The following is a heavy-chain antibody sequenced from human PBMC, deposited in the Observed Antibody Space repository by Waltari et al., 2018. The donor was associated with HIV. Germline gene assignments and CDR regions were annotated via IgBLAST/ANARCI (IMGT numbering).Heavy chain of an antibody. CDR2: ISYDGRNK. CDR1: GFSFSSEA. D-gene: IGHD2-15*01. J-gene: IGHJ4*02. CDR3: ARDAAPPEY. Sequence: QVQLVESGGGVVQPGRSLRLSCAASGFSFSSEAMHWVRQAPGKGLEWVAAISYDGRNKFYADSVKGRFTISRDNSKNTVYVEMSSLSPEDTAVYFCARDAAPPEYLGQGTLVTVSS. V-gene: IGHV3-30*04.